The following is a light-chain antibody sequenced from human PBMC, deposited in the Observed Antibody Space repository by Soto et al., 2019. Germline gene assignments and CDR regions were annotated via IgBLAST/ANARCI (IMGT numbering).Light chain of an antibody. V-gene: IGLV2-14*01. Sequence: QSVLTQPRSVSGSPGQSVTISCTGTSSDVGTYDFVSWYQQHPGKAPRLMIFDVSNRPSGVSDRFSGSKSGNTASLTISGLQAEDEADYYCSSYTVSTTLVFGGGTQLTVL. J-gene: IGLJ2*01. CDR1: SSDVGTYDF. CDR2: DVS. CDR3: SSYTVSTTLV.